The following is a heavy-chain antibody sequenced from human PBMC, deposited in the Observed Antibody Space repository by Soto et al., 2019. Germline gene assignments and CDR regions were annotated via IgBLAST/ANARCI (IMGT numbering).Heavy chain of an antibody. D-gene: IGHD3-22*01. CDR1: GGTFSSYA. CDR2: IIPIFGTA. J-gene: IGHJ3*02. CDR3: ARDAAYYDSSRARLAFDI. Sequence: SVKVSCKASGGTFSSYAISWVRQAPGQGLEWMGGIIPIFGTANYAQKFRGRVTITADKSTSTAYMELSSLRLEDTAVYYCARDAAYYDSSRARLAFDIWGQGTMVTDS. V-gene: IGHV1-69*06.